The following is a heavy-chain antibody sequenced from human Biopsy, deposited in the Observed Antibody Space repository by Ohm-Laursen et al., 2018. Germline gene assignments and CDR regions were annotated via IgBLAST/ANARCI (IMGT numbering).Heavy chain of an antibody. CDR1: GGSFTGHY. Sequence: PSQTLSLTCTVSGGSFTGHYWSWIRQPPGKGLEWIGHISYTGHTSYNASLKSRVTISVDTSRNHFSLRLSSLTAADTAVYYCARGSNDFGGLYFPRWGQGTLLTVSS. CDR2: ISYTGHT. CDR3: ARGSNDFGGLYFPR. J-gene: IGHJ4*02. V-gene: IGHV4-59*11. D-gene: IGHD4-23*01.